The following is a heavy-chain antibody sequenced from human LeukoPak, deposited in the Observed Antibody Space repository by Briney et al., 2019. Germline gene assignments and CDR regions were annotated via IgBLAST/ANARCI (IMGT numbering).Heavy chain of an antibody. D-gene: IGHD4-11*01. CDR1: GYTFTGYY. Sequence: ASVKVSCKASGYTFTGYYMHWVRQAPGQGLEWMGRINPNSGGTNYAQKFQGRVTMTRDTSISTAYMELSRLRSDDTAVYYCARSESHLMTTATNYWGQGTLVTVSS. V-gene: IGHV1-2*06. J-gene: IGHJ4*02. CDR2: INPNSGGT. CDR3: ARSESHLMTTATNY.